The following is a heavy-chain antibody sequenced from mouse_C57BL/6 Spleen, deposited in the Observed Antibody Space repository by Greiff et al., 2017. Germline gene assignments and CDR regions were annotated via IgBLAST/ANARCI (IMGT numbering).Heavy chain of an antibody. Sequence: EVQGVESGGGLVKPGGSLKLSCAASGFTFSSYAMSWVRQTPEKRLEWVATISDGGSYTYYPDNVKGRFTISRDNAKNNLYLQMSHLKSEDTAMYYCARTIYYYGRSHFDYWGQGTTLTVSS. CDR1: GFTFSSYA. CDR2: ISDGGSYT. J-gene: IGHJ2*01. CDR3: ARTIYYYGRSHFDY. D-gene: IGHD1-1*01. V-gene: IGHV5-4*01.